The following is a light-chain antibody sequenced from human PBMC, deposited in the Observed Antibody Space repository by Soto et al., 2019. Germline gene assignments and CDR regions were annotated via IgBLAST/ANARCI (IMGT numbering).Light chain of an antibody. CDR2: GAS. J-gene: IGKJ1*01. V-gene: IGKV3-20*01. CDR1: QSVSSSY. Sequence: IVLTQSAGTVSLSPGERATLFCRASQSVSSSYLAWYQQKPGQAPRLLIYGASSRATGIPDRFSGSGSGTDFTLTISRLEPEDFAVYYCHLYGSSPLTFGQGTKVDIK. CDR3: HLYGSSPLT.